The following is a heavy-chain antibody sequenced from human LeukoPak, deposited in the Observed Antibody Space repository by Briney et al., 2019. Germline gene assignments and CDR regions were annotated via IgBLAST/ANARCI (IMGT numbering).Heavy chain of an antibody. V-gene: IGHV1-46*01. J-gene: IGHJ5*02. CDR3: AREYYDYVWGSYRYHYLWFDP. D-gene: IGHD3-16*02. CDR1: GYTFTSYY. CDR2: INPSGGST. Sequence: VASVKVSCKASGYTFTSYYMHWVRQAPGQGLEWMGIINPSGGSTSYAQKFQGRVTMTRDTSTSTVYMELRSLRSDDTAVYYCAREYYDYVWGSYRYHYLWFDPWGQGTLVTVSS.